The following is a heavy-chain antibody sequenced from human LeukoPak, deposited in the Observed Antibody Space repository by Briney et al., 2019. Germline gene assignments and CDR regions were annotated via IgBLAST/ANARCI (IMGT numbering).Heavy chain of an antibody. Sequence: GGSLRLSCAASGFTFSSYGMHWVRQAPGKGLEWVAVIWYDGSNKYYADSVKGRFTISRDNSKNTLYLQMNSLRAKDTAVYYCARDRSAGVVVVAAMYYWGQGTLVTVSS. CDR1: GFTFSSYG. CDR2: IWYDGSNK. CDR3: ARDRSAGVVVVAAMYY. J-gene: IGHJ4*02. V-gene: IGHV3-33*01. D-gene: IGHD2-15*01.